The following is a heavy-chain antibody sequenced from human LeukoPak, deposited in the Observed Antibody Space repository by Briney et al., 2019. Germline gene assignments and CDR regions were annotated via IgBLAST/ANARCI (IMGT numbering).Heavy chain of an antibody. CDR2: SRNKDHRYST. D-gene: IGHD4-23*01. V-gene: IGHV3-72*01. CDR3: VRGHSGFDF. Sequence: GGSLRLSCAVSGFSLSDHYMDWVRQAPGKGLEWVGRSRNKDHRYSTEYAASVNGRFSISRDNSKNSLYLQMNSLKTEDTAVYYCVRGHSGFDFWGQGTLVTVSS. CDR1: GFSLSDHY. J-gene: IGHJ4*02.